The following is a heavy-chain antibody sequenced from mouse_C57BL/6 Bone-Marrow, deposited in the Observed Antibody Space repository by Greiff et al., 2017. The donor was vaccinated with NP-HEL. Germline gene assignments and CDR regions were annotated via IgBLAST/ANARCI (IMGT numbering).Heavy chain of an antibody. CDR2: IDPNGGGT. D-gene: IGHD1-1*01. CDR3: ARSEDSRYDYSMDY. J-gene: IGHJ4*01. V-gene: IGHV1-72*01. CDR1: GYTFTSYW. Sequence: QVQLQQPGAELVKPGASVKLSCKASGYTFTSYWMHWVKQRPGRGLEWIGRIDPNGGGTKYNEKFKSKATLTVDKPSSTAYMQLSSLTSEDSAVYYCARSEDSRYDYSMDYWGQGTSVTVSS.